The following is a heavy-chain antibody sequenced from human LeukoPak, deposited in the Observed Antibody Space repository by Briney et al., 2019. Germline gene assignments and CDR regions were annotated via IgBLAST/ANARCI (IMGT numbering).Heavy chain of an antibody. V-gene: IGHV3-7*03. CDR1: GFSFSDHW. Sequence: GGSLRLSCAASGFSFSDHWLDWVRQAPGKGLEWVAHIKGDGSQKYYVDSVKGRFTISRDNAKTSLYLQMDSLRAEDTAVYYCVRAAPGDCSSTSCSLFDNWGQGILVTVSS. D-gene: IGHD2-2*01. J-gene: IGHJ4*02. CDR2: IKGDGSQK. CDR3: VRAAPGDCSSTSCSLFDN.